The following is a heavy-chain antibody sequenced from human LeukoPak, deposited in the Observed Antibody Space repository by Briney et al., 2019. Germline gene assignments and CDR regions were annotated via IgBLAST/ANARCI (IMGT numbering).Heavy chain of an antibody. J-gene: IGHJ4*02. V-gene: IGHV1-8*01. Sequence: ASVKVSCKASGYTFTSYDINWVRQATGQGLEWMGWMNPNSGNTGYAQKFQGRVTMTRDTSISTAYMELSRLRSDDTAVYYCARVRGNIAEDYWGQGTLVTVSS. CDR3: ARVRGNIAEDY. CDR2: MNPNSGNT. D-gene: IGHD6-13*01. CDR1: GYTFTSYD.